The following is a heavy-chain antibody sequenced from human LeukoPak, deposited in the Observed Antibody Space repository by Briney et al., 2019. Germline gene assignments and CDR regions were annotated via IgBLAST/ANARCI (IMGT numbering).Heavy chain of an antibody. CDR2: ISSSSSTI. D-gene: IGHD2-21*02. V-gene: IGHV3-48*01. CDR3: AKDMGWELVVVTAMSFDY. Sequence: PGGSLRLSCAASGFSFSTYPMNWVRQAPGKGLEWVSYISSSSSTIYYADSVKGRFTISRDNSKDTLYLQMNSLRAEDTAVYYCAKDMGWELVVVTAMSFDYWGQGTLVTVSS. CDR1: GFSFSTYP. J-gene: IGHJ4*02.